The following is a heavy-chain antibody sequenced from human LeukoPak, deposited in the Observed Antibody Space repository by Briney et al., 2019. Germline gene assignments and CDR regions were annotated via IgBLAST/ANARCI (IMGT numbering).Heavy chain of an antibody. CDR2: IYYSGST. CDR1: GGSISSSSYY. CDR3: ARYSAVAGFDY. V-gene: IGHV4-39*01. Sequence: PSETLSLTCTVSGGSISSSSYYWGWIRRPPGKGLEWIGSIYYSGSTYYNPSLKSRVTISVDTSKNQFSLKLSSVTAADTAVYYCARYSAVAGFDYWGQGTLVTVSS. J-gene: IGHJ4*02. D-gene: IGHD6-19*01.